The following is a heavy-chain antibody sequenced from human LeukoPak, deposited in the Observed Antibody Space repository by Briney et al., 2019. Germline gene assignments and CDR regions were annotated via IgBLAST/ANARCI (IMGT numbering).Heavy chain of an antibody. CDR2: INPNSGGT. J-gene: IGHJ4*02. Sequence: ASVKVSCKASGYTFTGYYMHWVRQAPGQGLEWMGWINPNSGGTNYAQKFQGWVTMTRDMSISTAYMELSRLRSDDTAVYYCARGPHYYDSSGYYSYWGQGTLVTVSS. CDR1: GYTFTGYY. CDR3: ARGPHYYDSSGYYSY. V-gene: IGHV1-2*04. D-gene: IGHD3-22*01.